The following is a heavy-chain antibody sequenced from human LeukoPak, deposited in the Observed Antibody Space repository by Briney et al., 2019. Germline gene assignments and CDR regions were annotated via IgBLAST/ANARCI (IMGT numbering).Heavy chain of an antibody. CDR2: ISWNSGSI. D-gene: IGHD6-19*01. Sequence: HPGRSLRLSCAASGFTFEDYAMHWVRQAPGKGLEWVSRISWNSGSIGYAYSVKGRFTISRDNAKNSLYLQMNSLRAEDMALYYCAKDREAVAGEIDYWGQGTLVTVSS. CDR1: GFTFEDYA. CDR3: AKDREAVAGEIDY. V-gene: IGHV3-9*03. J-gene: IGHJ4*02.